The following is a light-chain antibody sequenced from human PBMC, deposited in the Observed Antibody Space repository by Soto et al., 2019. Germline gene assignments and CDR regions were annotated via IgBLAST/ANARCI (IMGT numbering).Light chain of an antibody. V-gene: IGKV1-39*01. CDR2: TTS. J-gene: IGKJ1*01. Sequence: IQVTQSPSSLSASVGDRVTITCRASQSISYYLNWYQQKPGRAPRLLIYTTSSLQSGVPSKFSGSASGTDFTLTISSLQPEDFATYYCQQSYTTPWTFGQGTKVDIK. CDR1: QSISYY. CDR3: QQSYTTPWT.